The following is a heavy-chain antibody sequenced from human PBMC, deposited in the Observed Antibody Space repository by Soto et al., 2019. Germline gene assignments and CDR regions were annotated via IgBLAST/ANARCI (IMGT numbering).Heavy chain of an antibody. CDR2: IHYTGYT. D-gene: IGHD1-1*01. J-gene: IGHJ4*02. Sequence: SETLSLTCAVSGYSISSGYYWGCTRQPPGKGLEWVGSIHYTGYTYYNPSLKSRATMSVDTSNNQFSLRLGSVTAADTAVYYCTRLPESLEFVDFWGQGTLVTVS. CDR3: TRLPESLEFVDF. V-gene: IGHV4-38-2*01. CDR1: GYSISSGYY.